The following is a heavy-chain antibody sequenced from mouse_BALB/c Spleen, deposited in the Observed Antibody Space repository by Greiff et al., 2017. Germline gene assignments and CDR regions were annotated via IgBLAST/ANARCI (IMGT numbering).Heavy chain of an antibody. V-gene: IGHV1-7*01. Sequence: VHVKQSGAELAKPGASVKMSCKASGYTFTSYWMHWVKQRPGQGLEWIGYINPSTGYTEYNQKFKDKATLTADKSSSTAYMQLSSLTSEDSAVYYCARGMITTSFDYWGQGTTLTVSS. CDR3: ARGMITTSFDY. CDR2: INPSTGYT. J-gene: IGHJ2*01. D-gene: IGHD2-4*01. CDR1: GYTFTSYW.